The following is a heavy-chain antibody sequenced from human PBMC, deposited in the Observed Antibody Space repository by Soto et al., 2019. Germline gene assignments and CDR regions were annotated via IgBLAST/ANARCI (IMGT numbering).Heavy chain of an antibody. V-gene: IGHV4-61*01. CDR3: APLGASSGG. CDR1: GGSVSSGSYY. Sequence: QVQLQESGPGLVKPSETLSLTCTVSGGSVSSGSYYWSWIRQPPGKGLEWIGYIYYSGSTNYNPSRKGRVTISVDTTKHQFSLKLSSVTAADTAVYYCAPLGASSGGWGPGTLVTVSS. J-gene: IGHJ4*02. D-gene: IGHD2-2*01. CDR2: IYYSGST.